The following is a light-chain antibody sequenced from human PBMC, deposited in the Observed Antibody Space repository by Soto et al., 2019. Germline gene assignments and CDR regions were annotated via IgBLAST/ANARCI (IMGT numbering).Light chain of an antibody. CDR3: CSYAGSTALYV. V-gene: IGLV2-23*01. CDR1: SSDVGSYSL. CDR2: EAS. Sequence: QSALTQPASVSGSPGQSITISCTGTSSDVGSYSLVSWYQQHPGKAPKLMIYEASKRPSGVSNRFSASKSGNTASLTISGLQAEDEADYYCCSYAGSTALYVFGSGTKLTVL. J-gene: IGLJ1*01.